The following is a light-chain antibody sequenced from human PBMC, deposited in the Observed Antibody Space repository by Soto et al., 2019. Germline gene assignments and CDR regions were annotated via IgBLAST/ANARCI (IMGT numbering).Light chain of an antibody. J-gene: IGLJ2*01. V-gene: IGLV2-8*01. CDR1: SSDVGGYNY. Sequence: QSVLTQPPSASGSPGQSVTISCTGTSSDVGGYNYVSWYQQHPGKAPKLMIYEVSKRPSGVPDRFSGSKSGNTASLTVSGLQAEDEADYYCSSYAGSKNVVFGGGTKVT. CDR3: SSYAGSKNVV. CDR2: EVS.